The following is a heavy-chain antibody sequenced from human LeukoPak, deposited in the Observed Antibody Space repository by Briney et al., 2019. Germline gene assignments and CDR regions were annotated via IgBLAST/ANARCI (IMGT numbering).Heavy chain of an antibody. D-gene: IGHD6-13*01. Sequence: GGSLRLSCAASGFTFSSYEMNWVRQAPGKGLEWVSYISSSGSTIYYADSVKGRFTISRDNAKNSLYLQMNSLRAEDTAVYYCARDSDSSSWYDRDYYYYYGMDVWGKGTTVTVSS. CDR3: ARDSDSSSWYDRDYYYYYGMDV. CDR2: ISSSGSTI. J-gene: IGHJ6*04. V-gene: IGHV3-48*03. CDR1: GFTFSSYE.